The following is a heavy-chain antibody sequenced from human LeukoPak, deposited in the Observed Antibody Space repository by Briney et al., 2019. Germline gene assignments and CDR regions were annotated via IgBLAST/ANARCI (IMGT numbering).Heavy chain of an antibody. CDR2: IYTSGST. Sequence: PSETLSLTCTVSGGSISSYYWSWIRQPAGKGLEWIGRIYTSGSTNYNPSLRSRVTMSVDTSKNQFSLKLSSVTAADTAVYFCMRHEEEDGYNAKPFDFWGQGTLVTVSS. CDR3: MRHEEEDGYNAKPFDF. J-gene: IGHJ4*02. V-gene: IGHV4-4*07. CDR1: GGSISSYY. D-gene: IGHD5-24*01.